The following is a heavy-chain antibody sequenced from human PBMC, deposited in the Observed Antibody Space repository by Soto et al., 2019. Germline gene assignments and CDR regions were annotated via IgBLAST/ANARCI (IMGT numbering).Heavy chain of an antibody. CDR2: INPSGGST. CDR1: GYTFTSYY. J-gene: IGHJ3*02. CDR3: AREGRAYYYDSPGAFDI. V-gene: IGHV1-46*01. Sequence: ASVKVSCKASGYTFTSYYMHWVRQAPGQGLEWMGIINPSGGSTSYAQKFQGRVTMTRDTSTSTVYMELSSLRSEDTAVYYCAREGRAYYYDSPGAFDIWGQGTMVTVSS. D-gene: IGHD3-22*01.